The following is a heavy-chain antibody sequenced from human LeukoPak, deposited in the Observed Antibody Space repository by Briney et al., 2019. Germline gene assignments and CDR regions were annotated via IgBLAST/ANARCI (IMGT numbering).Heavy chain of an antibody. CDR3: AREKAVTKSYYYYYYGMDV. Sequence: WGSVKVSCKTSGYTFSSYGITWVRQAPGQGLEWMGWISAYNGNTNYAQKLQGRVTMTTDTSTSTAYMELRSLRSDDTAVYYCAREKAVTKSYYYYYYGMDVWGQGTTVTVSS. CDR2: ISAYNGNT. V-gene: IGHV1-18*01. J-gene: IGHJ6*02. D-gene: IGHD6-25*01. CDR1: GYTFSSYG.